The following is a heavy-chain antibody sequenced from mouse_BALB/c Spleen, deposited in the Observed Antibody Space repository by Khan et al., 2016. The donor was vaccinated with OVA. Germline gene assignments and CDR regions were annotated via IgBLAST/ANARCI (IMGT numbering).Heavy chain of an antibody. D-gene: IGHD1-1*01. J-gene: IGHJ2*01. CDR2: INPSTGYT. CDR1: GYTFINYW. V-gene: IGHV1-7*01. Sequence: QVQLKQSGAELAKPGASVKMSCKASGYTFINYWILWVKQRPGQGLEWIGYINPSTGYTEYNQNFKDKATLTADKSSSTAYMQLSSLTSEDSAVYYCERRGLRGDFDYWGQGTTLTVSS. CDR3: ERRGLRGDFDY.